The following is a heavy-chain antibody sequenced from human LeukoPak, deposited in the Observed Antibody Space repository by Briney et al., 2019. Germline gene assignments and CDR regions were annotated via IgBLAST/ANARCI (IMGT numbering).Heavy chain of an antibody. J-gene: IGHJ4*02. CDR2: ISGSGGST. V-gene: IGHV3-23*01. CDR3: AKGLSHHYDILIGYGY. Sequence: PGGSLRLSCAASGFTFSSYAMSWVRQAPGKGLEWVSAISGSGGSTYYADSVKGRFTISRDNSKNTLYLQMNSLRAEDTAVYYCAKGLSHHYDILIGYGYWGQGTLVTVSS. CDR1: GFTFSSYA. D-gene: IGHD3-9*01.